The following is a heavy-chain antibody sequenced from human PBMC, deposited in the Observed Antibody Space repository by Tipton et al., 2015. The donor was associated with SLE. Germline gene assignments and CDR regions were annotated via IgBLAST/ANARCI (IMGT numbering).Heavy chain of an antibody. J-gene: IGHJ6*03. CDR3: ASIGPIYYYYYYMDV. Sequence: TLSLTCTVSGGSISSGSYYWSWIRQPAGKGLEWIGRIYTSGSTNYNPSLKSRVTISVDTSKNQFSLKLSSVTAADTAVYYCASIGPIYYYYYYMDVWGKGTTVTVSS. V-gene: IGHV4-61*02. CDR1: GGSISSGSYY. CDR2: IYTSGST.